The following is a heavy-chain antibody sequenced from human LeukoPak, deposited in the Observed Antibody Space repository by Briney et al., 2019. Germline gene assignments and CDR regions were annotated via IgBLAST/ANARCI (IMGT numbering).Heavy chain of an antibody. CDR1: GGSFSGYY. V-gene: IGHV4-59*01. J-gene: IGHJ4*02. Sequence: PSETLSLTCAVYGGSFSGYYWSWIRQPPGKGLEWIGYIYYSGSTNYNPSLKSRVTISVDTSKNQFSLKLSSVTAADTAVYYCARAPSSGWYRYFDYWGQGTLVTVSS. CDR2: IYYSGST. D-gene: IGHD6-19*01. CDR3: ARAPSSGWYRYFDY.